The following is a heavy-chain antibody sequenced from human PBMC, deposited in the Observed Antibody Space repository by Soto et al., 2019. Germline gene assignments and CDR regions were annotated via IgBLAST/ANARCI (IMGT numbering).Heavy chain of an antibody. V-gene: IGHV3-23*01. CDR2: ITGSNT. CDR3: AKRRDRLFDY. CDR1: GFTFSNYA. J-gene: IGHJ4*02. D-gene: IGHD3-22*01. Sequence: EVQLLESGGGLVQPGGSLRLSCAASGFTFSNYAMSWVRQASGKGLEWVSTITGSNTFYADSVKGRFTICRDNSKNTLYVQMHIRRAEDTAVYYCAKRRDRLFDYWGQGTLVTVSS.